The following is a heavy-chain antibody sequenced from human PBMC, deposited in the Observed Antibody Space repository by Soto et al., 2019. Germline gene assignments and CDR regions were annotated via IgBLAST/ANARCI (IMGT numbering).Heavy chain of an antibody. CDR1: GYY. D-gene: IGHD3-22*01. CDR2: IYYSGST. CDR3: ARDVHYYDSSGNNWFDP. V-gene: IGHV4-31*02. J-gene: IGHJ5*02. Sequence: GYYMHWVRQAPGKGLEWIGYIYYSGSTYYNPSLKSRVTISVDTSKNQFSLKLSSVTAADTAVYYCARDVHYYDSSGNNWFDPWGQGTLVTVSS.